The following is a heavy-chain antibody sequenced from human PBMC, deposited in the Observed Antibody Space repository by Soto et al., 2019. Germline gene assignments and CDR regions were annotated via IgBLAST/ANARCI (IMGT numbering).Heavy chain of an antibody. V-gene: IGHV3-7*01. CDR2: IKQNGSEK. Sequence: PGGSLRLSCAASGFTFSSYAMSWVRQAPGKGLEWVANIKQNGSEKYYVDSVKGRFTISRDNAKNSLYLQMNSLRAEDTAVYYCARELDRPDFDYWGQGTLVTVSS. CDR1: GFTFSSYA. CDR3: ARELDRPDFDY. J-gene: IGHJ4*02.